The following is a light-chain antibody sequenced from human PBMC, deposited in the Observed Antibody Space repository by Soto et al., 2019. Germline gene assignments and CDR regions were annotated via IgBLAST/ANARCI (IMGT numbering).Light chain of an antibody. J-gene: IGLJ1*01. CDR1: SSDIGSYNL. CDR3: CSYASSDTFIV. V-gene: IGLV2-23*02. CDR2: EVS. Sequence: QSALTQPASVSGSPGQSITISCTGTSSDIGSYNLVSWYQQHPGKAPKLMIYEVSKRPSGISNRFSGSKSGNTASLTISGLQAEDEADYYCCSYASSDTFIVFGTGTKLTVL.